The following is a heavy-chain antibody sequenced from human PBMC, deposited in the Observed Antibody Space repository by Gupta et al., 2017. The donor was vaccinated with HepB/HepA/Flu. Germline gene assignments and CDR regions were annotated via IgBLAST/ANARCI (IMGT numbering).Heavy chain of an antibody. D-gene: IGHD6-19*01. CDR2: IIPILGIA. Sequence: QVQLVQSGAEVKKPGSSVQVSCKASGGTFSSYAISWVRQAPGQGLEWMGRIIPILGIANYAQKFKDRVTITADKSTSTAYMELSSLRSEDTAVYYCAREAETAWYFDLWGCGTRVTVSS. J-gene: IGHJ2*01. CDR1: GGTFSSYA. V-gene: IGHV1-69*04. CDR3: AREAETAWYFDL.